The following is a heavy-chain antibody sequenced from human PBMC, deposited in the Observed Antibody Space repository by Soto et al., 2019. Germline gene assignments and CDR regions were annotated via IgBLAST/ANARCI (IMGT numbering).Heavy chain of an antibody. Sequence: QVQLQESGPGLVKPSQTLSLTCTVSGGSISRGGYYWSWIRQHPGKGLEWIGYIYYSGTTHYSPSLMSRLTISVDTSKNQFSLQLSSVTAADTAVYYCARTLVRGPYFFDYWGQGTLVTVSS. J-gene: IGHJ4*02. V-gene: IGHV4-31*03. CDR2: IYYSGTT. D-gene: IGHD3-10*01. CDR1: GGSISRGGYY. CDR3: ARTLVRGPYFFDY.